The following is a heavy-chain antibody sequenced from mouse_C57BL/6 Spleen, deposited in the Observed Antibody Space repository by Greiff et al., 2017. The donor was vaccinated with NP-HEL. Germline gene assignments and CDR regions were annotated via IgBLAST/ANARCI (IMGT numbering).Heavy chain of an antibody. D-gene: IGHD2-5*01. CDR1: GFTFSDYG. CDR2: ISSGSSTI. Sequence: EVKLVESGGGLVKPGGSQKLSCAASGFTFSDYGMHWVRQAPEKGLEWVAYISSGSSTIYYADPVKGRFTISRDNAKNTLFLQMTSLRSEDTAMYYCARGSNYGAWFAYWGQGTLVTVSA. CDR3: ARGSNYGAWFAY. J-gene: IGHJ3*01. V-gene: IGHV5-17*01.